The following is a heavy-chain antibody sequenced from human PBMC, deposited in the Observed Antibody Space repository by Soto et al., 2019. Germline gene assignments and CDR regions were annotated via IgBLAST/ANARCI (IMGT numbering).Heavy chain of an antibody. J-gene: IGHJ6*02. Sequence: QVQLVQSGAEVQKPGSSAKVSCKASGGTFNTFAFTWVRQAPGQGFEWMGGVIPLFNTPDYAQKFQGRVTITADESMSTVYLELSGLSSDDTAVYFCGLASKWELLGYFYGMDVWGQGTTVIVSS. CDR2: VIPLFNTP. CDR1: GGTFNTFA. D-gene: IGHD1-26*01. V-gene: IGHV1-69*01. CDR3: GLASKWELLGYFYGMDV.